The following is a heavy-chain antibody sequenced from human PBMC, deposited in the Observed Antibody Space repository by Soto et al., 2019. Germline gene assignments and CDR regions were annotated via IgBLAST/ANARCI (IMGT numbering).Heavy chain of an antibody. CDR1: GYTFTSYA. CDR3: ARDPRVLRFFTYYYYGMDV. V-gene: IGHV1-3*01. Sequence: ASVKVSCKASGYTFTSYAMHWVRQAPGQRLEWMGWINAGNGNTKYSQKFQGRVTITRDTSASTAYMELSSLRSEDTAVYYCARDPRVLRFFTYYYYGMDVWGQGTTVTVSS. J-gene: IGHJ6*02. D-gene: IGHD3-3*01. CDR2: INAGNGNT.